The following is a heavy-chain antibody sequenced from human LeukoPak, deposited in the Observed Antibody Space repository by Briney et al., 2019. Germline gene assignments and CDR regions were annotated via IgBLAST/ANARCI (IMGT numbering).Heavy chain of an antibody. J-gene: IGHJ4*02. CDR2: ISKSGST. CDR1: GGSISSYY. D-gene: IGHD4-17*01. V-gene: IGHV4-59*01. CDR3: ARVTVTTPEYYFDY. Sequence: PSETLSLTCTVSGGSISSYYWSWIRQPPGKGLEWIGYISKSGSTNYNPSLKSRVTISLDTSKNQFSLKLSSVTAADTAMYYCARVTVTTPEYYFDYWGQVTLVTVSS.